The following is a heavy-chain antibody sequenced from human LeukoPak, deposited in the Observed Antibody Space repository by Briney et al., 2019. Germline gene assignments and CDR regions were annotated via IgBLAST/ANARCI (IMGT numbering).Heavy chain of an antibody. V-gene: IGHV4-59*12. CDR3: ARENGDPGEDYYYGMDV. Sequence: PSETLSLTCTVSGGSISSYYWTWIRQPPGKGLEWIGYIYHRGSANYNPSLKSRVTISVDTSKNQFSLKLSSVTAADTAVYYCARENGDPGEDYYYGMDVWGQGTTVTVSS. D-gene: IGHD4-17*01. CDR1: GGSISSYY. J-gene: IGHJ6*02. CDR2: IYHRGSA.